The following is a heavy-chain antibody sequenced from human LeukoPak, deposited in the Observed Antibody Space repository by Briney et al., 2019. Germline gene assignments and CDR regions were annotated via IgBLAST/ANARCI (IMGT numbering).Heavy chain of an antibody. CDR2: TYYRSKWYN. CDR3: AREVSSGWYGSAIYYFDY. D-gene: IGHD6-19*01. V-gene: IGHV6-1*01. Sequence: SQTLSLTCAISGDSVSSNSAAWNWIRQSPSRGLEWLGRTYYRSKWYNDYAVSVKSRITINPDTSKNQFSLQLNSVTPEDTAVYYCAREVSSGWYGSAIYYFDYWGQGTLVTVSS. CDR1: GDSVSSNSAA. J-gene: IGHJ4*02.